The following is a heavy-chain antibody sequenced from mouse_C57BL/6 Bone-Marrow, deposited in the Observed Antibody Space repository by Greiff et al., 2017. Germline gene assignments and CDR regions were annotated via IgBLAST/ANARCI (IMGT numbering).Heavy chain of an antibody. J-gene: IGHJ2*01. CDR1: GFSLTSYG. D-gene: IGHD1-1*01. CDR2: IWSGGST. Sequence: QVQLKQSGPGLVQPSQSLSITCTVSGFSLTSYGVHWVRQSPGKGLEWLGVIWSGGSTDYNAAFISRLSISKDNSKSQVFCKMNSLQADDTAIDYCAKNGITTGLDYWGQGTTLTVSS. V-gene: IGHV2-2*01. CDR3: AKNGITTGLDY.